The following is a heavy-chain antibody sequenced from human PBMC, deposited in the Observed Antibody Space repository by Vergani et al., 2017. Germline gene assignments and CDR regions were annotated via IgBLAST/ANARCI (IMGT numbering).Heavy chain of an antibody. Sequence: QLQLQESGPGLVKPSETLSLTCTVSGGSISSSSYYWGWIRQPPGKGLEWIWSIYYSGSTYYNPSLKSRVTISVDTSKNQFSLKLSSVTAADTAVYYCARDVRYCSGGSCAPNYGMDVWGQGTTVTVSS. D-gene: IGHD2-15*01. V-gene: IGHV4-39*07. CDR3: ARDVRYCSGGSCAPNYGMDV. J-gene: IGHJ6*02. CDR1: GGSISSSSYY. CDR2: IYYSGST.